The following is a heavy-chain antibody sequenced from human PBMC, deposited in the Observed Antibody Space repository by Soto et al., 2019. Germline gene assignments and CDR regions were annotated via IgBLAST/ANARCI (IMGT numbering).Heavy chain of an antibody. CDR3: ARTYAGNFDY. D-gene: IGHD4-17*01. CDR2: IYYSGST. CDR1: GGSISSSSYY. V-gene: IGHV4-39*01. Sequence: QLQLQESGPGLVKPSETLSLTCTVSGGSISSSSYYWGWIRQPPGKGLEWIGSIYYSGSTYYNPSLKSLVPISVDTSKNQFSLKLSSVTAADTAVYYCARTYAGNFDYWGQGSLVTVSS. J-gene: IGHJ4*02.